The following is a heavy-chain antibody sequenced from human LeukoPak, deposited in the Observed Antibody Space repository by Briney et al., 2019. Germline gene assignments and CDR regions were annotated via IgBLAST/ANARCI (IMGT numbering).Heavy chain of an antibody. CDR2: IIPIFGTT. V-gene: IGHV1-69*13. CDR1: GGTFSSYA. J-gene: IGHJ3*02. Sequence: SVKVSCKASGGTFSSYAISWVRQAPGQGLERMGGIIPIFGTTNYAQKFQGRVTITADESTSTAYMELSSLRSEDTAVYYCAKYYDSRGYYWAFDIWGQGTMVTVSS. D-gene: IGHD3-22*01. CDR3: AKYYDSRGYYWAFDI.